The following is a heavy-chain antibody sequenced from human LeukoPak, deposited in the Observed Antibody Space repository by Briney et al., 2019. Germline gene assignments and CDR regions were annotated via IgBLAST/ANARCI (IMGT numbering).Heavy chain of an antibody. CDR1: GYTFTRNW. J-gene: IGHJ4*02. Sequence: GESLKISCQASGYTFTRNWISWVRQLPGKGLEWMGTIDPTDSYVNYCPSFEGHVTISSDRSINTVYLHWGSLRASDNGMYYCARHVPGYYGSGTNDFWGQGTLVTVAS. V-gene: IGHV5-10-1*01. CDR2: IDPTDSYV. CDR3: ARHVPGYYGSGTNDF. D-gene: IGHD3-10*01.